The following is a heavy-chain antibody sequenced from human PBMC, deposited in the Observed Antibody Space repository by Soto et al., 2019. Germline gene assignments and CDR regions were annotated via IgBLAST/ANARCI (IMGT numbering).Heavy chain of an antibody. CDR1: GLTISGKKY. Sequence: DVQLVESGGGLIQPGESLRLSCAAFGLTISGKKYVAWVRQAPGKGLEWVSALYDVDGSFYADSVKGRFTTSIDRSKTTVYLQMNDLRPDDTAVYYCATWHEREHAYDVWGQGTTVTVSS. CDR3: ATWHEREHAYDV. V-gene: IGHV3-53*01. D-gene: IGHD1-1*01. CDR2: LYDVDGS. J-gene: IGHJ3*01.